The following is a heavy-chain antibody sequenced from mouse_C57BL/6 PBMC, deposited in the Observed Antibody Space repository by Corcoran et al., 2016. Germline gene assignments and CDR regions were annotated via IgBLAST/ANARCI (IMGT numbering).Heavy chain of an antibody. V-gene: IGHV3-6*01. CDR3: AREGGYYGSSFAWFAY. Sequence: DVQLQESGPGLVKPSQSLSLTCPVTGYSITSGYYWNWLRQFPGNKLEWMGYISYDGSNNYNPSLKNRISITRDTSKNQFFLKLNSVTTEDTATYYCAREGGYYGSSFAWFAYWCQGTLVTVSA. J-gene: IGHJ3*01. D-gene: IGHD1-1*01. CDR2: ISYDGSN. CDR1: GYSITSGYY.